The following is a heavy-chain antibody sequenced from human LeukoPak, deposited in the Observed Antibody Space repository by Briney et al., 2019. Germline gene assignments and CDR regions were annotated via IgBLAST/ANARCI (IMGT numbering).Heavy chain of an antibody. V-gene: IGHV4-34*01. CDR2: INHSGST. Sequence: SEPLSLTCDVYGGSFSGYYWSWIRQPPGKRLQWIGEINHSGSTNYNPSLKSRVTISVDTSKNQFSLKLSSVTAADTAVYYCARGLSPRINMVRGVRPPFRGVFDYWGQGTLVTVSS. J-gene: IGHJ4*02. CDR3: ARGLSPRINMVRGVRPPFRGVFDY. CDR1: GGSFSGYY. D-gene: IGHD3-10*01.